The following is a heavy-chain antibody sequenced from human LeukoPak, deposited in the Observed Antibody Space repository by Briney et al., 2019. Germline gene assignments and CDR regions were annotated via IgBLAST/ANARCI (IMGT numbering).Heavy chain of an antibody. V-gene: IGHV3-7*05. D-gene: IGHD2-2*01. CDR3: AKDIVPPGLFWDY. CDR1: GFTFSSHW. CDR2: IRQDGSEK. Sequence: PGGSLRLSCAASGFTFSSHWMSWVRQAPGKGLEWVANIRQDGSEKYYVDSVKGRFTISRDNAKNSLYLQMNRLTAEDTAVYYCAKDIVPPGLFWDYWGQGALVTVSS. J-gene: IGHJ4*02.